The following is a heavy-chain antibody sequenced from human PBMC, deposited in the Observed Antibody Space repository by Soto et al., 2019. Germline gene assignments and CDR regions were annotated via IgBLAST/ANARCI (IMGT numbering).Heavy chain of an antibody. CDR3: ARARFDSWSHIYYGLDV. J-gene: IGHJ6*02. CDR2: INHSGST. D-gene: IGHD3-3*01. V-gene: IGHV4-34*01. CDR1: GGSVSGYY. Sequence: SETLSLTCAVYGGSVSGYYWTWLRQPPGKGLEWIGEINHSGSTDYNPALKSRVTMSVDTSKNQFSLRVTSVTAADTAVYYCARARFDSWSHIYYGLDVWGQETTVTVSS.